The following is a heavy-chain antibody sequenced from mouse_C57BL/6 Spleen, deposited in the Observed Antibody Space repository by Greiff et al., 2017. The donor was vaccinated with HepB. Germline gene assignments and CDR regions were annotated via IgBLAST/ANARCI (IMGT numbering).Heavy chain of an antibody. CDR3: ARGEIYYGNLFFDY. V-gene: IGHV5-17*01. J-gene: IGHJ2*01. Sequence: EVMLVESGGGLVKPGGSLKLSCAASGFTFSDYGMHWVRQAPEKGLEWVAYISSGSSTIYYADTVKGRFTISRDNAKNTLFLQMTSLRSEDTAMYYCARGEIYYGNLFFDYWGQGTTLTVSS. D-gene: IGHD2-1*01. CDR1: GFTFSDYG. CDR2: ISSGSSTI.